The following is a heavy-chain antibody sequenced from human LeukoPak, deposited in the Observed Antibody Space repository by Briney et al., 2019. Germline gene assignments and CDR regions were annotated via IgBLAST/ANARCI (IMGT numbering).Heavy chain of an antibody. D-gene: IGHD3-16*01. J-gene: IGHJ4*02. CDR2: IKGDGSDK. CDR3: ATAHWGPNS. CDR1: GFTFSSYW. Sequence: PGGSLRLSCAASGFTFSSYWMSWVRQAPGKGLEWLANIKGDGSDKNYVDSVKGRFTISRDNAKNSLFLQMSSLRGEDTALYYCATAHWGPNSWGQGTLVTVSS. V-gene: IGHV3-7*01.